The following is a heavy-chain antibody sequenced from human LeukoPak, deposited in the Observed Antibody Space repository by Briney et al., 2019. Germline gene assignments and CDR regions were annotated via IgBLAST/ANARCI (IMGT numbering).Heavy chain of an antibody. J-gene: IGHJ4*02. V-gene: IGHV4-4*02. CDR1: GGSISSTNW. Sequence: SGTLSLTCAVAGGSISSTNWWSWVRQPPGKGLEWIGEIYHSGSTNYNPSLKSRVTISADKSKNQFSLKPSYVTAADTAVYYCARDWVGVRAFDYWGQGTLVTVSS. D-gene: IGHD3-10*01. CDR2: IYHSGST. CDR3: ARDWVGVRAFDY.